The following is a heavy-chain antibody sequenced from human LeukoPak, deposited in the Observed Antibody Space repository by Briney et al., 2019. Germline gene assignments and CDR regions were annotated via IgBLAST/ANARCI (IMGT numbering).Heavy chain of an antibody. V-gene: IGHV3-21*01. D-gene: IGHD4-11*01. Sequence: GWSLRLSCAASGFAFNSYTIKWVRQAPGKGLEWVSAITSRGTHIYNEDSVKGRFTISRDNAENPAYLQISSLRAEDTAVYYCARVAQGATTENYYYYYMDVWGKGTTVTVSS. CDR1: GFAFNSYT. J-gene: IGHJ6*03. CDR2: ITSRGTHI. CDR3: ARVAQGATTENYYYYYMDV.